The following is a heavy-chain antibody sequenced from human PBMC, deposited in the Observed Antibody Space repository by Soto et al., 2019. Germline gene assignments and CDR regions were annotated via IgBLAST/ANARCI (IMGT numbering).Heavy chain of an antibody. CDR3: VKDDGGNPSTEPH. CDR1: GITIRNYP. D-gene: IGHD2-15*01. Sequence: EVQLQESGGGLVQPGGSLRLSCAASGITIRNYPMSWVRPAPGKGLDWVSVISGSGDRTYYADSAKGRFTISEDFSKNSLSLQLDSLRVEDTAVYFCVKDDGGNPSTEPHWGQGTLVTVSS. CDR2: ISGSGDRT. J-gene: IGHJ4*02. V-gene: IGHV3-23*01.